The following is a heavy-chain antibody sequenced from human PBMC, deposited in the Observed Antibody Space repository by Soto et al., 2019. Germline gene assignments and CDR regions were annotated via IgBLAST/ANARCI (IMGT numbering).Heavy chain of an antibody. Sequence: SETLSLTCGVSGYSISSDNWWVWIRQAPGKGLEWIGYIHYSGSTYSNPALKSRLTMSVDTHKKQFSLKLISVTAVVTAVYYCATKDNGKYYFDYWGQGTLVTVSS. CDR2: IHYSGST. J-gene: IGHJ4*02. CDR3: ATKDNGKYYFDY. D-gene: IGHD1-26*01. CDR1: GYSISSDNW. V-gene: IGHV4-28*01.